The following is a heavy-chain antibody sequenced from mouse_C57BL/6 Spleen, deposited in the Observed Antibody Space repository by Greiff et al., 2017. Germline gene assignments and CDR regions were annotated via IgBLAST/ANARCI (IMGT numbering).Heavy chain of an antibody. CDR3: ARGKRGYYFDD. Sequence: QVQLQQPGAELMMPGASVKLSCKASGYTFTSYWMHWVKQRPGQGLEWIGEIDPSDSYTNYNQKFKGKSTLTVDKSSSTAYMQLSSLTSEDSAVDYCARGKRGYYFDDWGQGTTLTVSS. CDR1: GYTFTSYW. CDR2: IDPSDSYT. V-gene: IGHV1-69*01. J-gene: IGHJ2*01.